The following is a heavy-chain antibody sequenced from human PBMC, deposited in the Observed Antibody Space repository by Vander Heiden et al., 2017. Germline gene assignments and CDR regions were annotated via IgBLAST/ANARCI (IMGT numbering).Heavy chain of an antibody. D-gene: IGHD2-2*01. CDR2: MDPKTGKT. CDR3: ARYCSSASCYKFDY. V-gene: IGHV1-8*01. J-gene: IGHJ4*02. CDR1: GYSFSDYE. Sequence: QVQLVQSGAEVTRPGASVQVSCKASGYSFSDYEINWVRQAAGQGLEWVGWMDPKTGKTGYAPKLQGRVTMTRDISINTAYMELSSLRSEDTAVYYCARYCSSASCYKFDYWGQGTLVTVSS.